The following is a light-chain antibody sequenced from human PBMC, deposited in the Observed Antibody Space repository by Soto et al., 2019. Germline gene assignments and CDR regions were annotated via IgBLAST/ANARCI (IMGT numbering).Light chain of an antibody. V-gene: IGKV3-15*01. Sequence: EIGMTQSPATLSVSPGERATLSRRASQSVSSNLAWYQQKPGQAPRLFIYGASTRATGIPARFSGSGSGTEFTLTISSLQSEDFAVYYCQQYNNWPPNTFGQGTKLEIK. CDR2: GAS. CDR1: QSVSSN. J-gene: IGKJ2*01. CDR3: QQYNNWPPNT.